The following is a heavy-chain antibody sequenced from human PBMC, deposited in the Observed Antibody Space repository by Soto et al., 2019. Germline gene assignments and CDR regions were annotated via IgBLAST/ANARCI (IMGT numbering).Heavy chain of an antibody. V-gene: IGHV4-30-4*01. Sequence: QVQLQESGPGLVKPSQTLSLTCTVSGGSISSGDYYWSWIRQPPGKGLEWIGYIYYSGSTYYNPSLKSRVTISVYTSKNQFSLKLSSVTAADTAVYYCARVRRIVATTRYYFDYWGQGTLVTVSS. CDR1: GGSISSGDYY. CDR2: IYYSGST. J-gene: IGHJ4*02. D-gene: IGHD5-12*01. CDR3: ARVRRIVATTRYYFDY.